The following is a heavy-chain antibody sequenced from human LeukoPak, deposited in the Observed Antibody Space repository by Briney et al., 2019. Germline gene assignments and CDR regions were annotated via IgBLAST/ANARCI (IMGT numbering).Heavy chain of an antibody. CDR1: GGSISSYY. Sequence: SETLSLTCTVSGGSISSYYWSWIRRPPGKGLEWIGYIYYSGSTNYNPSLKSRVTISVDTSKNQFSLKLSSVTAADTAVYYCASLLLWELRGGDDFDYWGQGTLVTVSS. CDR3: ASLLLWELRGGDDFDY. J-gene: IGHJ4*02. D-gene: IGHD1-26*01. V-gene: IGHV4-59*08. CDR2: IYYSGST.